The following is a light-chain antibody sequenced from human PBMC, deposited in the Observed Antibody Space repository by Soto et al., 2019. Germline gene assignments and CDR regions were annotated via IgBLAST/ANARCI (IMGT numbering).Light chain of an antibody. CDR2: KAS. CDR3: QQLNSYPRT. J-gene: IGKJ5*01. Sequence: DIQMTQSPSTLSASVGDRVTITCRASQSINSWLAWYQQKQGKAPKXLIYKASSLESGVPSRFSGSGSGTEFTINISSLQPEDCETYDCQQLNSYPRTFGQGTRLEIK. V-gene: IGKV1-5*03. CDR1: QSINSW.